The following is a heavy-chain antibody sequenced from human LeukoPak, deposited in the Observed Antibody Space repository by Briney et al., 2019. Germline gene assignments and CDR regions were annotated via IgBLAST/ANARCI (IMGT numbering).Heavy chain of an antibody. J-gene: IGHJ4*02. V-gene: IGHV4-38-2*02. CDR3: ARAGYSYLDY. CDR2: IYHSGST. Sequence: SETLSLTCTVSGGSISSYYWSWIRQPPGKGLEWIGSIYHSGSTYYNPSLKSRVTISLDTSKNQFSLKVSSVTAADTAVYYCARAGYSYLDYWGQGTLVTVSS. CDR1: GGSISSYY. D-gene: IGHD5-18*01.